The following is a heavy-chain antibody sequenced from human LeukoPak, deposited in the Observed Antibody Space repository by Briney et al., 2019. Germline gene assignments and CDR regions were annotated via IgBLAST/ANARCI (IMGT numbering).Heavy chain of an antibody. D-gene: IGHD2-2*01. J-gene: IGHJ4*02. CDR2: ISYDGGNK. Sequence: PGRSLRLSCAASGFTFSSYAMHWVRQAPGKGLEWVAVISYDGGNKYYADSVKGRFTISRDNSKNTLYLQMNSLRAEDTAVYYCARDLGSRIVVVPAAMDYWGQGTLVTVSS. CDR1: GFTFSSYA. V-gene: IGHV3-30-3*01. CDR3: ARDLGSRIVVVPAAMDY.